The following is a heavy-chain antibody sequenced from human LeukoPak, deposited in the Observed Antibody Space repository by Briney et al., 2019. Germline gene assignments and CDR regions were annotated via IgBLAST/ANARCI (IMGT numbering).Heavy chain of an antibody. CDR3: ARDLDTLYSSSGAFDI. V-gene: IGHV3-21*01. CDR2: ISSSSSYI. CDR1: GFTFSSYS. Sequence: GALRLSCAASGFTFSSYSMNWVRQAPGKGLEWVSSISSSSSYIYYADSVKGRFTISRDNAKNSLYLQMNSLRAEDTAVYYCARDLDTLYSSSGAFDIWGQGTMVTVSS. D-gene: IGHD6-6*01. J-gene: IGHJ3*02.